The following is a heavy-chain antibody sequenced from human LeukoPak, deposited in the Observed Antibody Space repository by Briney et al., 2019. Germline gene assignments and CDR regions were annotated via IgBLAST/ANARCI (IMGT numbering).Heavy chain of an antibody. V-gene: IGHV3-11*04. CDR1: GFTFSDYY. CDR2: INSGGTTI. D-gene: IGHD4-17*01. CDR3: AGGDNPGYGDYDFDY. J-gene: IGHJ4*02. Sequence: PGGSLRLSCAASGFTFSDYYMSWIRQAPGKGLEWVSHINSGGTTISYADSVKGRFTISRDNAKNSLYLQMNSLRAEDTAVYYCAGGDNPGYGDYDFDYWGQGTLVTVSS.